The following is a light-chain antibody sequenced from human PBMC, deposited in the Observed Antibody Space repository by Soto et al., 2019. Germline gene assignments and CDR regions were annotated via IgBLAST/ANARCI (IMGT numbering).Light chain of an antibody. CDR2: AAS. J-gene: IGKJ5*01. V-gene: IGKV3-11*01. CDR3: HQRNKGPTT. CDR1: QRVXSY. Sequence: EIEVTQSAATLSLSPGERATLSCRASQRVXSYFAWYQQKPGQAPRVLXDAASNRANGIPASLSGSGSGTDFTRTISSIEPDDCGSYYWHQRNKGPTTFGQGTRLEIK.